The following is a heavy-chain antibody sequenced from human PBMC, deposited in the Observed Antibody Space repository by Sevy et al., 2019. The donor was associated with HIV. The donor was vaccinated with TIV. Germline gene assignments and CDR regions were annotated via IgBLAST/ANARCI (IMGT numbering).Heavy chain of an antibody. J-gene: IGHJ5*02. Sequence: GGSLRLSCAASGFTFSSYAMSWVRQAPGKGLEWVSAISGSGGSTYYADSVKGRFTISRDNSKNTLYLQMNSLRAEDTAVYYCAKGGGNDYSNCVQFDPWGQGTLVTVSS. V-gene: IGHV3-23*01. CDR1: GFTFSSYA. D-gene: IGHD4-4*01. CDR2: ISGSGGST. CDR3: AKGGGNDYSNCVQFDP.